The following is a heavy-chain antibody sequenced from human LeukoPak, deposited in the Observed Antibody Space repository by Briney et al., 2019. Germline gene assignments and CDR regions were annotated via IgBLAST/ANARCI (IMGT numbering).Heavy chain of an antibody. J-gene: IGHJ4*02. CDR2: IKSKAHGGTT. CDR3: WDTNWNGDWDY. Sequence: GGSLRLSCEASGFTLSKTWMHWVRQAPGKGLEWVGRIKSKAHGGTTDYAAPVKGRFTISRDDSKNTLYLQMNSLKTEDTAVYYCWDTNWNGDWDYWGQGTLVTVSS. V-gene: IGHV3-15*01. CDR1: GFTLSKTW. D-gene: IGHD1-1*01.